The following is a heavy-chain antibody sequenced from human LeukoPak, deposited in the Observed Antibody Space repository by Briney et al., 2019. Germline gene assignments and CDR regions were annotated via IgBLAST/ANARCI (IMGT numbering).Heavy chain of an antibody. CDR3: ARGYIVVVPAALFDP. CDR1: GYTFTSYG. CDR2: IIPILGIA. Sequence: SVKVSCKASGYTFTSYGISWVRQAPGQGLEWMGRIIPILGIANYAQKFQGRVTITADKSTSTAYMELSSLRSEDTAVYYCARGYIVVVPAALFDPWGQGTLVTVSS. J-gene: IGHJ5*02. V-gene: IGHV1-69*04. D-gene: IGHD2-2*01.